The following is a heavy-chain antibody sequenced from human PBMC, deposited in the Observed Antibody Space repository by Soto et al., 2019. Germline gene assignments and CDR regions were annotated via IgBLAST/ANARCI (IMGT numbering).Heavy chain of an antibody. D-gene: IGHD6-13*01. J-gene: IGHJ5*02. V-gene: IGHV2-5*01. Sequence: QITLKESGPTLVKPTQTLTLTCTFSGFSLSTSGVGVGWIRQPPGKALEWLALIYWNDDKRYSPSLKSRLTITKDTSKNQVVLTMTNMDPVDTATYYCAHLDRDVAAAGQQNWFDPWGQGTLVTVSS. CDR1: GFSLSTSGVG. CDR2: IYWNDDK. CDR3: AHLDRDVAAAGQQNWFDP.